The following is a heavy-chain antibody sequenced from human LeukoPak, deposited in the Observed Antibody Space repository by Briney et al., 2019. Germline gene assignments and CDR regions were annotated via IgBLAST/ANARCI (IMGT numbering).Heavy chain of an antibody. V-gene: IGHV1-8*01. CDR3: ARDRDGDYAFDI. D-gene: IGHD4-17*01. Sequence: ASVKVSCKASGYTFTSYDINWVRQATGQGLEWMGWMNPNSGNTGYAQKFQGRVTITRDTSASTAYMELSSLRSEDTAVYYCARDRDGDYAFDIWGQGTMVTVSS. CDR1: GYTFTSYD. J-gene: IGHJ3*02. CDR2: MNPNSGNT.